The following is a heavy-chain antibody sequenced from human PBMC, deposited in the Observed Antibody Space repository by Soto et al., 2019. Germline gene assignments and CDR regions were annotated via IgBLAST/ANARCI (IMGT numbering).Heavy chain of an antibody. V-gene: IGHV1-2*04. J-gene: IGHJ6*02. CDR2: INPNSGGT. Sequence: ASVKVSCKAAGYTFNTLGISWVRQAPGQGLEGMGWINPNSGGTNYAQKFQGWVTMTRDTSISTAYMELSRLRSDDTAVYYCARIPMYRSGWSTRYYHSGMAVWGQGTPVPVSS. CDR3: ARIPMYRSGWSTRYYHSGMAV. D-gene: IGHD6-19*01. CDR1: GYTFNTLG.